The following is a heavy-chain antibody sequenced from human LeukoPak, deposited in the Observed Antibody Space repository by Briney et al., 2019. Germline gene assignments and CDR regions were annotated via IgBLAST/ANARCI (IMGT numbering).Heavy chain of an antibody. V-gene: IGHV1-2*02. D-gene: IGHD3-22*01. J-gene: IGHJ3*02. CDR3: ARDYYDSSGFGAFDI. CDR1: GYTFTAYY. CDR2: INPNSGGT. Sequence: ASVKVSCKASGYTFTAYYMHWVRPAPGQGLKWMGWINPNSGGTNYAQKFQGRVTMTRDTSISTAYMELSRLRSDDTAVYYCARDYYDSSGFGAFDIWGQGTMVTVSS.